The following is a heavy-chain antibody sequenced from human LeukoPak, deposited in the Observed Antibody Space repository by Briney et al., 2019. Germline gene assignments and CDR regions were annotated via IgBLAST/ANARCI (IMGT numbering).Heavy chain of an antibody. J-gene: IGHJ4*02. CDR1: GFTFSGSA. V-gene: IGHV3-73*01. CDR3: THIAAAGPGY. Sequence: GGSLKLSCAASGFTFSGSAMHWVRQTSGKGLEWVGRIRSKPNNYATAYAASVKGRFTISRDDSQNTAYLQMNTLKIEDTAVYYCTHIAAAGPGYWGQGTLVTVSS. D-gene: IGHD6-13*01. CDR2: IRSKPNNYAT.